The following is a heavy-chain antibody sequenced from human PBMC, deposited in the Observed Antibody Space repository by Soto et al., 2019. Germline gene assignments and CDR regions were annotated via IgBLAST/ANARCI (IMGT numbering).Heavy chain of an antibody. CDR1: GYTFTSYD. Sequence: GASVKVSCKASGYTFTSYDINWVRQATGQGLEWMGWMNPIFGTANYAQKFQGRVTITADESTSTAHMELSSLRPEDTAVYYCASSTLRYYYYGMDVWGQGTTVTVSS. CDR3: ASSTLRYYYYGMDV. CDR2: MNPIFGTA. D-gene: IGHD2-2*01. J-gene: IGHJ6*02. V-gene: IGHV1-69*13.